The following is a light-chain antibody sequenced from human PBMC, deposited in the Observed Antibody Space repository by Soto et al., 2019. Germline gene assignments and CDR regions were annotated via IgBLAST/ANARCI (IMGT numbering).Light chain of an antibody. J-gene: IGKJ1*01. CDR1: QSISSW. CDR2: DAS. V-gene: IGKV1-5*01. CDR3: QQYHSYSST. Sequence: DIQMTQSPSTLSASVGDRVTITCRASQSISSWLAWYQQKPGKAPKLLIYDASSLESGVPSRFSGSGSGTEFTLTISRLQPDDFATYYCQQYHSYSSTFGQGTKVEIK.